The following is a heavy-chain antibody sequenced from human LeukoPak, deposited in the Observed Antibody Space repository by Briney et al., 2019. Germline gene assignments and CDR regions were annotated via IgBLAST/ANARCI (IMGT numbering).Heavy chain of an antibody. V-gene: IGHV4-31*03. CDR2: IYYRGSI. J-gene: IGHJ4*02. CDR1: GGSLSRVVYY. CDR3: ARTIYYYASGSPRRFFDY. Sequence: PSESLSLTRTVSGGSLSRVVYYWGWFRQHPGTGLEWIGYIYYRGSIYYNPSLKSRVTISVDTSKNQFSLKLSSVTAADTAVYYCARTIYYYASGSPRRFFDYWGQGTLITVSS. D-gene: IGHD3-10*01.